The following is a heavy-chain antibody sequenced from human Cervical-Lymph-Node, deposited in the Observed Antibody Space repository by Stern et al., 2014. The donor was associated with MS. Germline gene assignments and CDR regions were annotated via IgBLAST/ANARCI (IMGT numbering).Heavy chain of an antibody. CDR1: GYSFTSYW. V-gene: IGHV5-51*01. CDR3: VLGSCSSTNCYDFDY. Sequence: VQLVQSGAEVKKPGESLKISCKGSGYSFTSYWIGWVRQMPGKGLEWMGIISLSDSDTRYSPSFQGQVTISVDKSISTAYLQWSSLKASDTAMYYCVLGSCSSTNCYDFDYWGQGTLVTVSS. J-gene: IGHJ4*02. D-gene: IGHD2-2*01. CDR2: ISLSDSDT.